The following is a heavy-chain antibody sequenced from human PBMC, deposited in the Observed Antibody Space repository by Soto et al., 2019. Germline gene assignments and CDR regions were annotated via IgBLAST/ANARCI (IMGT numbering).Heavy chain of an antibody. J-gene: IGHJ4*02. CDR2: ISGGGGQT. CDR1: VFTFSNYA. D-gene: IGHD3-10*01. V-gene: IGHV3-23*01. Sequence: PVWPLRLSCAASVFTFSNYARSWVRQAPGKGPEWVSAISGGGGQTYYLESVKGRFTISRDNSKNTVSLLLNSLRADDTAVYYCAKEGSPPFFQHWGQGTLVTVSS. CDR3: AKEGSPPFFQH.